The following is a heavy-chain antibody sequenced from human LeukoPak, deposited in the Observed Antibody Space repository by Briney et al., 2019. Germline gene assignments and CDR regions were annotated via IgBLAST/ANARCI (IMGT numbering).Heavy chain of an antibody. CDR2: ISGSGGST. J-gene: IGHJ4*02. D-gene: IGHD3-10*01. CDR3: RSRITMVRGVIKAFDY. CDR1: GFTFSSYS. Sequence: GGSLRLSCAASGFTFSSYSMNWVRQAPGKGLEWVSAISGSGGSTYYADSVKGRFTISRDNSKNTLYLQMNSLRAEDTAVYYCRSRITMVRGVIKAFDYWGQGTLVTVSS. V-gene: IGHV3-23*01.